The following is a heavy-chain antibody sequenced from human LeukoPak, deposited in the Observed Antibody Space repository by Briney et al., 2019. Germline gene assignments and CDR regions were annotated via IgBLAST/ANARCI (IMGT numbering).Heavy chain of an antibody. D-gene: IGHD2-2*01. Sequence: GGSLRLSSAASGFTFSSYAMSWVRQAPGKGLEWVSAISGSGGSTYYADSVKGRFTISRDNTKNTLYLQKNSLRAEDTAVYYCAKTDIVVVPAAFIDPWGQGTLVTVSS. J-gene: IGHJ5*02. CDR1: GFTFSSYA. CDR2: ISGSGGST. V-gene: IGHV3-23*01. CDR3: AKTDIVVVPAAFIDP.